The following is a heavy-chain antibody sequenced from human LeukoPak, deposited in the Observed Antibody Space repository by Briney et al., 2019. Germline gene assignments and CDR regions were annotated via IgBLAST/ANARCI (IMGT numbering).Heavy chain of an antibody. V-gene: IGHV3-48*04. J-gene: IGHJ3*02. D-gene: IGHD6-13*01. CDR1: GFTFNNYA. CDR2: ICSSSSTI. CDR3: ARAQTFIAAARSVTLHAFDI. Sequence: GGSLRLSCAASGFTFNNYAMSWVCQAPGKGLEWVSYICSSSSTIYYADSVKGRFTISRDNAKNSLYLQMNSLRAEDTAVYYCARAQTFIAAARSVTLHAFDIWGQGTMVTVSS.